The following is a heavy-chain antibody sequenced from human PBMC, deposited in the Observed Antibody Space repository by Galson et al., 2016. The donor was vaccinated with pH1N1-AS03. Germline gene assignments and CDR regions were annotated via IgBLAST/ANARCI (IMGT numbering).Heavy chain of an antibody. V-gene: IGHV3-74*01. CDR2: ISNDGRNV. CDR3: ARRNPNPNFAIWYQHDYGMDV. D-gene: IGHD2-2*01. J-gene: IGHJ6*02. Sequence: LRLSCAASGFTFSMSYIHWVRQAPGKGLEWVSRISNDGRNVRYADFVKGRFGVSRDNAKNTVFLQMNSLRADDTAVYFCARRNPNPNFAIWYQHDYGMDVWGQGTTVTVSS. CDR1: GFTFSMSY.